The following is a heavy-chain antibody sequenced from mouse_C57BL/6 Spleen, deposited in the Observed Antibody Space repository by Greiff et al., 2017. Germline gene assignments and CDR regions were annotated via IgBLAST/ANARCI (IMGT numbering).Heavy chain of an antibody. CDR2: IDPSDSYT. CDR3: ARRLTGTYNAIGY. Sequence: VQLQQPGAELVRPGTSVKLSCKASGYTFTSYWMHWVKQRPGQGLEWIGVIDPSDSYTNYTQKFKGKATLTVDTSSSTAYMQLSSLTAEDSAGYFCARRLTGTYNAIGYLGPRNSVTVFS. D-gene: IGHD4-1*01. V-gene: IGHV1-59*01. J-gene: IGHJ4*01. CDR1: GYTFTSYW.